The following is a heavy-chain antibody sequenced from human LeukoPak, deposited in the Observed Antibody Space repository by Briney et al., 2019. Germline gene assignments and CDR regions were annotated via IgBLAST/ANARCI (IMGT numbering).Heavy chain of an antibody. CDR2: INPNGGNT. CDR3: ARGGYYGSGSLYYGLDV. V-gene: IGHV1-8*01. CDR1: GYTFSSYD. D-gene: IGHD3-10*01. J-gene: IGHJ6*02. Sequence: ASVKVSCKASGYTFSSYDINWVRQATGQGPEWMGWINPNGGNTGYAQKFQGRVTMTWSRSISTVYMEQSSLTSEDTAVYFCARGGYYGSGSLYYGLDVWGQGTTVTVSS.